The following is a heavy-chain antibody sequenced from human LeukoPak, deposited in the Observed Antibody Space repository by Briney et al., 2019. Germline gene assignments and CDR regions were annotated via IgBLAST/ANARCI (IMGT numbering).Heavy chain of an antibody. V-gene: IGHV4-4*02. CDR1: GGSISSSNW. Sequence: SETLSLTCTVSGGSISSSNWWSWVRPPPGKGLEWIGEIYHSGSTNYNPSLKSRVTISVDKSKNQFSLKLSSVTAADTAVYYCARVGSGSGKTGLFDYWGQGTLVTVSS. J-gene: IGHJ4*02. D-gene: IGHD3-10*01. CDR2: IYHSGST. CDR3: ARVGSGSGKTGLFDY.